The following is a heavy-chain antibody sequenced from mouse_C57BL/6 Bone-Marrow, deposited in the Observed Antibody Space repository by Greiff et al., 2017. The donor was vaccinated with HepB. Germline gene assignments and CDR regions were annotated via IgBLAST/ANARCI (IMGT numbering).Heavy chain of an antibody. CDR3: GRLLQWYCFDY. D-gene: IGHD1-3*01. CDR2: ISSGGSYT. CDR1: GFTFSSYG. Sequence: EVKLVESGGDLVKPGGSLKLSCAAPGFTFSSYGMSWVRQTPDKRLEWVATISSGGSYTYYPDSVKGQFTICRDNAKTTLYLLMSSLKYEDTAMYYCGRLLQWYCFDYWGQGTTLTVSS. V-gene: IGHV5-6*01. J-gene: IGHJ2*01.